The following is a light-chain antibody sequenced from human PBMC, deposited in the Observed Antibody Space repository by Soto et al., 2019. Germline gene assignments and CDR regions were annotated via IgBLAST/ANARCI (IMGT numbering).Light chain of an antibody. CDR1: QSISNW. CDR3: QHYNSFPYT. CDR2: DAS. Sequence: DIQMTQSPSTLSTSVGDRVTITCRASQSISNWLAWYQQKPGKAPKLLIYDASSLESGVPSRFSGGRSGTEFTLTISSLQPDDFATYYCQHYNSFPYTFGQGTKLEIK. V-gene: IGKV1-5*01. J-gene: IGKJ2*01.